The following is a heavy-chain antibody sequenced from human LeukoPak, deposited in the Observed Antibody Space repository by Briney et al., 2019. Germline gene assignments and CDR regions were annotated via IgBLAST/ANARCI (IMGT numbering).Heavy chain of an antibody. D-gene: IGHD6-13*01. J-gene: IGHJ4*02. V-gene: IGHV4-39*07. CDR3: ARVPYSSQYYFDY. Sequence: KASETLSLTCTVSGGSISSSSYYWGWIRQPPGKGLEWIGSIYYSGSTYYNPSLKSRVTISVDTSKNQFSLKLSSVTAADTAVYYCARVPYSSQYYFDYWGQGTLVTVSS. CDR1: GGSISSSSYY. CDR2: IYYSGST.